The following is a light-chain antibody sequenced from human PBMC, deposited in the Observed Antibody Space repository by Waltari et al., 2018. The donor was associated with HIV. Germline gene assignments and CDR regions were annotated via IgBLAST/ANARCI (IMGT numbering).Light chain of an antibody. CDR2: RNN. CDR3: ASWDDSLSGYVV. V-gene: IGLV1-47*01. J-gene: IGLJ2*01. Sequence: QSVLTQPPSASGTPGQRVTISCSGSSSNIGGNYVYWYQQLPGTAPKLRSYRNNPRPSGVPERFSGSKSGTSASMAISGLRSEDEADYYCASWDDSLSGYVVFGGGTKLTVL. CDR1: SSNIGGNY.